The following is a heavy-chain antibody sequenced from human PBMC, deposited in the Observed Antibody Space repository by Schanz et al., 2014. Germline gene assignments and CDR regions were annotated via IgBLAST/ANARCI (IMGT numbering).Heavy chain of an antibody. V-gene: IGHV3-64D*06. D-gene: IGHD2-21*02. CDR2: ITRSGGGT. CDR3: VKGAYCAGDCCPAEYFQH. CDR1: GFTFSSYA. J-gene: IGHJ1*01. Sequence: EVQLVESGGYLVQPGGSLRLSCSASGFTFSSYAMHWVRQASGKGLEYVSAITRSGGGTYYSDSVKGRFTISRDNSKNTLYLQMSSLRHEDSAVYYCVKGAYCAGDCCPAEYFQHWGQGTLVTVSS.